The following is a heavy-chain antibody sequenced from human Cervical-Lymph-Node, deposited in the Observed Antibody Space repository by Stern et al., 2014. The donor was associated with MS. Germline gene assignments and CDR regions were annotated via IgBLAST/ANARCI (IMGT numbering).Heavy chain of an antibody. J-gene: IGHJ2*01. D-gene: IGHD2-21*02. CDR1: GFTFSSYA. Sequence: VQLVESGGGLVQPGGSLRLSCAASGFTFSSYAMHWVRQAPGKGLEYVSVISSNGGSTYYANSVKGRFTISRVNSKNTLYLHMGSLRVEDMAVYYCARGVTYCGGDCYGWYFDLWGRGTLVTVSS. CDR3: ARGVTYCGGDCYGWYFDL. CDR2: ISSNGGST. V-gene: IGHV3-64*01.